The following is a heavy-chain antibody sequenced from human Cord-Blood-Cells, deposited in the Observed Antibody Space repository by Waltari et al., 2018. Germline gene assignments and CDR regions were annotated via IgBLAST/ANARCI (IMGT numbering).Heavy chain of an antibody. CDR1: GGSIRSYY. V-gene: IGHV4-59*01. CDR3: ARGDYGDYVGTYYFDY. J-gene: IGHJ4*02. CDR2: IYYSGST. Sequence: QVQLQESGPGLVKPSETLSLTCTVSGGSIRSYYWSWIRQPPGKGLEWIGYIYYSGSTNYNPSLKSRVTISVDTSKNQFSLKLSSVTAADTAVYYCARGDYGDYVGTYYFDYWGQGTLVTVSS. D-gene: IGHD4-17*01.